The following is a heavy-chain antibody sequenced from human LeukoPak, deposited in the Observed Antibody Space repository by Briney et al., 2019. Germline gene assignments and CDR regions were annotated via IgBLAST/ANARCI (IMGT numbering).Heavy chain of an antibody. V-gene: IGHV3-48*04. CDR2: ISSSSSTI. CDR3: ARDGPLEYSSSSGSDY. Sequence: GGSLRLSCAASGFTFSSYSMNWVRQAPGKGLEWVSYISSSSSTIYYADSVKGRFTISRDNAKNSLYLQMNSLRAEDTAVYYCARDGPLEYSSSSGSDYWGQGTLVTVPS. D-gene: IGHD6-6*01. CDR1: GFTFSSYS. J-gene: IGHJ4*02.